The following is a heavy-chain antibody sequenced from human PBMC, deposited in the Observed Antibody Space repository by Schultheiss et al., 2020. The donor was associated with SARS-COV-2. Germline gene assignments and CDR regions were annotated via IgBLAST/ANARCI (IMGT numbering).Heavy chain of an antibody. CDR2: IYTSGST. CDR1: GGSISSYY. J-gene: IGHJ2*01. V-gene: IGHV4-4*08. CDR3: ARVGTTVRVWYFDL. Sequence: SETLSLTCTVSGGSISSYYWSWIRQPPGKGLEWIGYIYTSGSTNYNPSLKSRVTMSVDTSKNQFSLKLSSVTAADTAVYYCARVGTTVRVWYFDLWGRGTLVTVSS. D-gene: IGHD4-17*01.